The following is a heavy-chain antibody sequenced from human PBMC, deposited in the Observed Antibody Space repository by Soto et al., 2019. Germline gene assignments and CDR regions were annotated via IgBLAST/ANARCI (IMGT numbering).Heavy chain of an antibody. Sequence: GGSLRLSCAASGFTFSSYGMHWVRQAPGKGLEWVAVISYDGSNKYYADPVKGRFTISRDNSKNTLYLQMNSLRAEDTAVYYCAKDLESKWPRGVDYWGQGTLVTVSS. V-gene: IGHV3-30*18. D-gene: IGHD5-12*01. CDR2: ISYDGSNK. CDR3: AKDLESKWPRGVDY. CDR1: GFTFSSYG. J-gene: IGHJ4*02.